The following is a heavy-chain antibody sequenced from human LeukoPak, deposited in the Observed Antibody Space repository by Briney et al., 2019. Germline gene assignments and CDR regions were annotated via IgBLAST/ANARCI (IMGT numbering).Heavy chain of an antibody. V-gene: IGHV3-11*01. J-gene: IGHJ4*02. CDR1: GFTFSDYY. CDR2: ITNSGSRI. Sequence: GGSLRLSCAASGFTFSDYYMSWFRQAPGKGLEWVSYITNSGSRIYSPESVKGRFTISRDNAKDSLYLQMNSLRAEDTAVYFCARDASGNYPYFDYWGQGTLSPSPQ. CDR3: ARDASGNYPYFDY. D-gene: IGHD4-11*01.